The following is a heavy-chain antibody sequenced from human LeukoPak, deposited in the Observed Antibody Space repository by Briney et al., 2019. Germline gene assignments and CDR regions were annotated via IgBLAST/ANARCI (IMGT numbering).Heavy chain of an antibody. CDR1: GFTFDDYA. J-gene: IGHJ4*02. Sequence: GGSLRLSCAASGFTFDDYAMHWVRQAPGKGLEWVSGISWNSGSIGYADSVKGRFTISRDNAKNSLYLQMNSLRAEDTAVYYCAREEDNSDEYLREDYWGQGTLVTVSS. CDR3: AREEDNSDEYLREDY. CDR2: ISWNSGSI. V-gene: IGHV3-9*01. D-gene: IGHD4-17*01.